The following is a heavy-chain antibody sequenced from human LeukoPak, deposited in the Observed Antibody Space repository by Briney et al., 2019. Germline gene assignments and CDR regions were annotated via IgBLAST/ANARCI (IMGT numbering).Heavy chain of an antibody. CDR2: NSGGSS. D-gene: IGHD5-18*01. J-gene: IGHJ4*02. Sequence: GGSLRLSCAASGFTFSTYGVYWVRQAPGKGLEWVSSNSGGSSYYADSVKGRFTISRDNSNNTVYLQMSSLRTEDTAVYYCAKDAGLYSYGSWFDYWGQGTLVTVSS. CDR1: GFTFSTYG. V-gene: IGHV3-23*01. CDR3: AKDAGLYSYGSWFDY.